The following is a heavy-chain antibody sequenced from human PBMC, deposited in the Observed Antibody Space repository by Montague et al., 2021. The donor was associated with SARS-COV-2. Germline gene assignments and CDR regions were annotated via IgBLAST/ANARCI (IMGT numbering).Heavy chain of an antibody. Sequence: SETLSLTCTVSGGSISSSSYYWGWILQPPGKGLEWIGSIYYSGSTYYNPSLKSRVTISVDTSKNQFSLNLSSVTAADTAVYYCATITLGYCTNGVCQPPDYWGQGTLVTVSS. CDR3: ATITLGYCTNGVCQPPDY. CDR2: IYYSGST. D-gene: IGHD2-8*01. V-gene: IGHV4-39*01. J-gene: IGHJ4*02. CDR1: GGSISSSSYY.